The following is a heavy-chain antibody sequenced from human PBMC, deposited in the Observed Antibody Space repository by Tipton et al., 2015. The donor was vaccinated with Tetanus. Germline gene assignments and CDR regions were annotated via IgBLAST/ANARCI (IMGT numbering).Heavy chain of an antibody. V-gene: IGHV4-39*01. J-gene: IGHJ4*02. CDR2: IYFSGST. Sequence: TLSLTCTVSGASISNSSSYWGWIRQSPGKGLEWIGNIYFSGSTYYNPSLKSRVTISVDTSKNQFSLRLNSVTAADTAVYYCAKLFRVRARGITMVVVVPPGFFDFWCQGPLVPVSS. D-gene: IGHD3-22*01. CDR3: AKLFRVRARGITMVVVVPPGFFDF. CDR1: GASISNSSSY.